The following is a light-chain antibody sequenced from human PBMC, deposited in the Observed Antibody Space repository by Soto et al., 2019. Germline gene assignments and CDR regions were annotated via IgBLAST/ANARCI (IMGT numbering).Light chain of an antibody. CDR3: QQYHDWPPIT. V-gene: IGKV3-15*01. CDR2: GAS. CDR1: QSISSD. J-gene: IGKJ3*01. Sequence: EVVMTHSPGTLSLSAGERATVSCRASQSISSDLAWYQQKPGQAPRLLIYGASTRATDIPARFSGGGSGTEFTLTISSLQSEDSAIYYYQQYHDWPPITFGPGTKVHIK.